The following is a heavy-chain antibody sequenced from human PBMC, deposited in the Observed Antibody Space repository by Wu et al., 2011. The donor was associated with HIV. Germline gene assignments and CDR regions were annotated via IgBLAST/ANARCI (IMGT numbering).Heavy chain of an antibody. D-gene: IGHD3-10*01. CDR1: GGTFNSYA. J-gene: IGHJ4*02. Sequence: QVQLVQSGAEVKKPGSSVKVSCKASGGTFNSYAFSWVRQAPGQGLEWMGRIVPIFGTTTYAQKFQGRVTITADKSTRTAYMELSSLRSEDTAVYYCAADYYASGSPKGGYFDYWGQGTLVTVSS. CDR3: AADYYASGSPKGGYFDY. V-gene: IGHV1-69*14. CDR2: IVPIFGTT.